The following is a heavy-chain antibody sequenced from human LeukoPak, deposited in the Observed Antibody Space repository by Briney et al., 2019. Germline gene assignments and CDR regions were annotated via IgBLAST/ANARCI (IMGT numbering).Heavy chain of an antibody. CDR1: GGSISSSSYY. Sequence: TSETLSLTCTVSGGSISSSSYYWGWIRQPPGKGLEWIGSIYYSGSTYYNPSLKSRVTISVDTSKNQFSLKLSSVTAADTAVYYWARGHSSSWNHAFDIWGQGTMVTVSS. D-gene: IGHD6-13*01. CDR3: ARGHSSSWNHAFDI. J-gene: IGHJ3*02. V-gene: IGHV4-39*01. CDR2: IYYSGST.